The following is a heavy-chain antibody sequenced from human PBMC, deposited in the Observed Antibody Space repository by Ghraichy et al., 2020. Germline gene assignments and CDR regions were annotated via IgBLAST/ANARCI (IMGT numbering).Heavy chain of an antibody. J-gene: IGHJ4*02. V-gene: IGHV1-46*03. Sequence: ASVKVSCKASGYTFTSYYMHWVRQAPGQGLEWMGIINPSGGSTSYAQKFQGRVTMTRDTSTSTVYMELSSLRSEDTAVYYCARASDYYGSGRLYYFDYWGQGTLVTVSS. CDR1: GYTFTSYY. CDR2: INPSGGST. CDR3: ARASDYYGSGRLYYFDY. D-gene: IGHD3-10*01.